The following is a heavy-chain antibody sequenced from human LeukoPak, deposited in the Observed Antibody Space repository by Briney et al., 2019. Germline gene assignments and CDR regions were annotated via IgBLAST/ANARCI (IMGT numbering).Heavy chain of an antibody. D-gene: IGHD5-24*01. CDR1: GGSFSGYY. V-gene: IGHV4-34*01. J-gene: IGHJ4*02. CDR3: ARTPVEMATVPYFDY. CDR2: INHSGST. Sequence: PSETLSLTCAVYGGSFSGYYWSWIRQPPGKGLECIGEINHSGSTNYNPSLKSRVTISVDTSKNQFSLKLSSVTAADTAVYYCARTPVEMATVPYFDYWGQGTLVTVSS.